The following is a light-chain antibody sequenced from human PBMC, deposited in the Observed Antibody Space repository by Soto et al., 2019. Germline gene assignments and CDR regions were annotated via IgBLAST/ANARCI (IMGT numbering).Light chain of an antibody. Sequence: EIVMTQSPSTLAVSPGERATLSCRASQSVSSNLAWYQQKPGQAPRLLIYGASTRATGIPARFSGSGSGTEFTLTISSLQSEDFAVYYCQQYNNWPPVTFGQGTKVDIK. CDR1: QSVSSN. V-gene: IGKV3-15*01. CDR3: QQYNNWPPVT. J-gene: IGKJ1*01. CDR2: GAS.